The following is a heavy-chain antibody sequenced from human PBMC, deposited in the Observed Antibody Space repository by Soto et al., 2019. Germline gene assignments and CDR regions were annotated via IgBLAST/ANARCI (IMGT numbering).Heavy chain of an antibody. J-gene: IGHJ6*02. CDR1: GFTFSSYE. V-gene: IGHV3-48*03. Sequence: AGGSLRLSCAASGFTFSSYEMNWVRQAPGKGLEWVSYISSSGSTIYYADSVKGRFTISRDNAKNSLYLQMNSLRAEDTAVYYCARDLTSGILTGYYSNYYYGMDVWGQGTTVTV. D-gene: IGHD3-9*01. CDR3: ARDLTSGILTGYYSNYYYGMDV. CDR2: ISSSGSTI.